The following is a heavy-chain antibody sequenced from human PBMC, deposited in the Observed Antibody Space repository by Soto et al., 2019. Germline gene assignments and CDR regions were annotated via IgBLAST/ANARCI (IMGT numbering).Heavy chain of an antibody. CDR1: GFSLSTSGEG. D-gene: IGHD3-10*01. J-gene: IGHJ4*02. V-gene: IGHV2-5*02. CDR3: AHKKSGELLYRD. CDR2: IYWDDDK. Sequence: QITLKESGPTLVKPTQTLTLTCTFSGFSLSTSGEGVGWIRQPPGKALEWLALIYWDDDKRYSPSLKSRLTITKDTSKNQVVLIMTNMDPVDTATYYCAHKKSGELLYRDWGQGTLVTVSS.